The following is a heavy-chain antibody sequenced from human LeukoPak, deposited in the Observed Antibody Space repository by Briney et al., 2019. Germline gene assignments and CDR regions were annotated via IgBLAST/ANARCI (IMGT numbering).Heavy chain of an antibody. J-gene: IGHJ4*02. D-gene: IGHD1-1*01. V-gene: IGHV6-1*01. CDR1: GDSVSSNSAT. CDR3: TRALARYFDY. Sequence: SQTLSLTCAISGDSVSSNSATWNWIRQPPSRGLEWLGRTYYRSKWYNEYTPSVKGRIDFNPDTSKNQFSLQLNSVTPEDTAVYYCTRALARYFDYWGQGTLVAVSS. CDR2: TYYRSKWYN.